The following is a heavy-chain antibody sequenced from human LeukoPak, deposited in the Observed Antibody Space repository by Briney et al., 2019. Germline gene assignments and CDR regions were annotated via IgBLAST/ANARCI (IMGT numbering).Heavy chain of an antibody. V-gene: IGHV1-2*02. D-gene: IGHD4-17*01. J-gene: IGHJ4*02. Sequence: ASVKVSCKASVYTFTCYYMHWVRQAPEQGFEWLGRVDSKSGGTNYAQKFQGRVTMTRDTSISTVYMQLISLRSDDTAVYYCAREMNYDDYRTSDYWGQGTLVTVSS. CDR1: VYTFTCYY. CDR3: AREMNYDDYRTSDY. CDR2: VDSKSGGT.